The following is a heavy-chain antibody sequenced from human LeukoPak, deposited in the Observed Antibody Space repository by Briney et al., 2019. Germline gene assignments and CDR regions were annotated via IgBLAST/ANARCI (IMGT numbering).Heavy chain of an antibody. J-gene: IGHJ4*02. V-gene: IGHV1-18*01. CDR2: NSGDSGNT. D-gene: IGHD5-18*01. CDR1: GYTFTSYG. Sequence: ASVKVSCKASGYTFTSYGISWVRQAPGQGLEWMGWNSGDSGNTNYAQKLQGRVTMTTDTSTSTAYMELRSLRSDDTAVYYCARDGGAMGQTDYWGQGTLVTVSS. CDR3: ARDGGAMGQTDY.